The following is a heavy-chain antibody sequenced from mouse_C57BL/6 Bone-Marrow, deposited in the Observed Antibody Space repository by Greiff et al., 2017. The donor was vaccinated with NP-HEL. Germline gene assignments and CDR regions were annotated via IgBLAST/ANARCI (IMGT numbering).Heavy chain of an antibody. CDR3: ARQGGPGWYFDV. CDR1: EYEFPSHD. J-gene: IGHJ1*03. Sequence: DVKLVESGGGLVQPGESLKLSCESNEYEFPSHDMSWVRKTPEKRLELVAAINSDGGSTYYPDTMERRFIISRDNTKKTLYLQMSSLRSEDTALDYCARQGGPGWYFDVWGTGTTVTVSS. V-gene: IGHV5-2*01. CDR2: INSDGGST.